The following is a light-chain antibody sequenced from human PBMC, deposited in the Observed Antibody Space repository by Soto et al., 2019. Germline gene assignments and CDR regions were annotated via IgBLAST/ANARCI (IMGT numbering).Light chain of an antibody. CDR3: QQYNSYPWT. J-gene: IGKJ1*01. Sequence: DIQLTQSPSTLSASVGDRVTITCRASQSISSWLAWYQQKPGTAPKLLIYDASSLESGVPSRFRGSGSGTEFTLTISSLQPDDFATDYGQQYNSYPWTFGQGTKVEIK. CDR2: DAS. V-gene: IGKV1-5*01. CDR1: QSISSW.